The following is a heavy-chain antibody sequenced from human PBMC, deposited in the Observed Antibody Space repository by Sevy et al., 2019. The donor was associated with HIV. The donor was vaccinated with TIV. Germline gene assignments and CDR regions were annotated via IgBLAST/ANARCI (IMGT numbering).Heavy chain of an antibody. CDR1: GFTVSSNY. CDR2: IYSGGST. D-gene: IGHD2-15*01. V-gene: IGHV3-53*01. CDR3: ARVNCSGGSCDCYYGMDV. J-gene: IGHJ6*02. Sequence: GGSLRLSCAASGFTVSSNYMSWVRQAPGKGLEWVSVIYSGGSTYYADSVKGRFTISRDNSMNTLYLQMNSLRYQDTAVYYCARVNCSGGSCDCYYGMDVWGQGTTVTVSS.